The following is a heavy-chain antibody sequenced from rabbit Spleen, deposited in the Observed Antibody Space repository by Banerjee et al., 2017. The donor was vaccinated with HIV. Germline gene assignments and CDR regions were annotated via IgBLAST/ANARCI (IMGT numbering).Heavy chain of an antibody. CDR3: ARDLDDVIGWNFGW. D-gene: IGHD1-1*01. CDR1: GFSFSSSYY. Sequence: QSLEESGGDLVKPEGSLTLTCTASGFSFSSSYYMCWVRQAPGKGLEYIACIYADSSGSTVYASWAKGRFTISKTSSTTVTLQMTSLTAAGTATYFCARDLDDVIGWNFGWWGPGTLVTVS. CDR2: IYADSSGST. V-gene: IGHV1S40*01. J-gene: IGHJ4*01.